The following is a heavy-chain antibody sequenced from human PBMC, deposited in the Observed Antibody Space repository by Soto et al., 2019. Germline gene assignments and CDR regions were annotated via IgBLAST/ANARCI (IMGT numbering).Heavy chain of an antibody. Sequence: GGSLRLSCAASGFTFSSYGMHWVRQAPGKGLEWVAVIWYDGSNKYYADSVKGRFTISRDNSKNTLYLQMNSLRAEDTAVYYCARARFGDYAFDIWGQGTMVTVSS. CDR1: GFTFSSYG. CDR2: IWYDGSNK. J-gene: IGHJ3*02. CDR3: ARARFGDYAFDI. V-gene: IGHV3-33*01. D-gene: IGHD3-10*01.